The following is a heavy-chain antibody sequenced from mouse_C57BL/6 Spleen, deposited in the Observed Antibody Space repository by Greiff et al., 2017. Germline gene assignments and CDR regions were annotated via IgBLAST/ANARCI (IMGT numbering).Heavy chain of an antibody. J-gene: IGHJ2*01. Sequence: QVQLQQSGPGLVQPSQSLSITCTVSGFSLTSYGVHWVRQSPGKGLEWLGVIWRGGSTDYNAAFMSRLSITKDNSKSQVFFKMNSLQADDTAIYYCAKNHYYGSSYLDYWGQGTTLTVSS. D-gene: IGHD1-1*01. CDR1: GFSLTSYG. CDR2: IWRGGST. V-gene: IGHV2-5*01. CDR3: AKNHYYGSSYLDY.